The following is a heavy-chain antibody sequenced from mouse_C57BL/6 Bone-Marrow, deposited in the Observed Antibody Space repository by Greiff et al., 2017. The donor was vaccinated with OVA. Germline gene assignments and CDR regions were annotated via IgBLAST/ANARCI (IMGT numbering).Heavy chain of an antibody. J-gene: IGHJ4*01. D-gene: IGHD2-3*01. CDR1: GYTFTSYW. Sequence: QLQQPGTELVKPGASVKLSCKASGYTFTSYWMHWVKQRPGQGLEWIGNINPSNGGTNYNEKFKSKATLTVDKSSSTAYMQLSSLTSEDSTVYYCGRYDPPYYYAMDYWGQGTSVTVSS. CDR2: INPSNGGT. CDR3: GRYDPPYYYAMDY. V-gene: IGHV1-53*01.